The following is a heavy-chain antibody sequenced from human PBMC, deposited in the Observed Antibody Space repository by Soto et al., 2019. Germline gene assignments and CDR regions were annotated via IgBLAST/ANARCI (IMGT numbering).Heavy chain of an antibody. J-gene: IGHJ4*02. CDR3: ARERYGDY. CDR1: GYTFTSYG. CDR2: ISAHKDNT. Sequence: QVNLVQSGAEVRKPGASVKVSCKGSGYTFTSYGIACGRQASGQGLEWRGWISAHKDNTNYEQKVQGRVTVTRDTSASTAYMELRNLRSGDTAVYYCARERYGDYWGQGALVTVSS. D-gene: IGHD1-1*01. V-gene: IGHV1-18*01.